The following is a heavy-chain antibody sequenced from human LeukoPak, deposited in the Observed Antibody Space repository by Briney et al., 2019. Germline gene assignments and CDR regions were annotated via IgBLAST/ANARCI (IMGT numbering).Heavy chain of an antibody. CDR3: AKDERNWNYNLASQTYD. D-gene: IGHD1-7*01. CDR2: ISGSGVST. Sequence: GGSLRLSCSASGFTVSSLYMSWARQARGKGLEWVSDISGSGVSTYYADSVKGRFTVSRDNSKNTLYLQMSSLRAEDTAVYYCAKDERNWNYNLASQTYDWGQGTLVTVSS. CDR1: GFTVSSLY. J-gene: IGHJ4*02. V-gene: IGHV3-23*01.